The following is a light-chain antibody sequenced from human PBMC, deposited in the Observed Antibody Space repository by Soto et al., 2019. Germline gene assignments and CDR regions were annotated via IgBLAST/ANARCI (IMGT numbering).Light chain of an antibody. CDR3: SSFTGSSTYV. CDR1: SSDVGGYIS. J-gene: IGLJ1*01. V-gene: IGLV2-14*01. CDR2: EVS. Sequence: QSALTQPAPVSGSPGQSITISCTGTSSDVGGYISVSWYQQHPGKVPKLMIYEVSNRPSGVSNRFSGSKSGNTASLTISGLQAEDEADYYCSSFTGSSTYVFGSGTKLTVL.